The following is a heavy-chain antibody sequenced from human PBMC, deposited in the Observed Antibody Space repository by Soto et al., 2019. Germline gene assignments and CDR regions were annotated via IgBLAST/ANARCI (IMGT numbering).Heavy chain of an antibody. J-gene: IGHJ4*02. Sequence: QVQLVESGGGVVQPGRSLRLSCAASGFTFSSYAMHWVRQAPGKGLEWVAILSYDGSNKYYAGSVKGRFTISRDNXXXXXXXXXXXXXXXXXXXXXXXXXXXXXXTLGYWGQGTLVTVSS. CDR2: LSYDGSNK. D-gene: IGHD3-16*01. CDR1: GFTFSSYA. V-gene: IGHV3-30-3*01. CDR3: XXXXXXXXTLGY.